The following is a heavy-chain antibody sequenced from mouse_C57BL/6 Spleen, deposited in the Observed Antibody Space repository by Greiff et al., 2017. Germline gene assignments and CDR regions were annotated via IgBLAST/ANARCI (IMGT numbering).Heavy chain of an antibody. Sequence: EVMLVESGGGLVKPGGSLKLSCAASGFTFSDYGMHWVRQAPEKGLEWVAYISSGSSTIYYADTVKGRFTISRDNAKNTLFLQMTSLRSEDTAMYYCARGDLPRHYFDYWGQGTTLTVSS. CDR3: ARGDLPRHYFDY. V-gene: IGHV5-17*01. CDR2: ISSGSSTI. J-gene: IGHJ2*01. CDR1: GFTFSDYG. D-gene: IGHD2-1*01.